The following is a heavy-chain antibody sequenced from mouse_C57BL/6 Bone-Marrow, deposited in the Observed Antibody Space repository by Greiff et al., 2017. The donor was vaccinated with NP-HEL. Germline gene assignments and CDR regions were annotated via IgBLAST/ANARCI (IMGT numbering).Heavy chain of an antibody. CDR3: ARREGYYGNFAY. Sequence: QVQLKESGPGLVQPSQSLSITCTVSGFSLTSYGVHWVRQSPGKGLEWLGVIWSGGSTDYNAAFISRLSISKDNSKSQVFFKMNSLQADDTAIYYCARREGYYGNFAYWGQGTLVTVSA. J-gene: IGHJ3*01. D-gene: IGHD2-1*01. V-gene: IGHV2-2*01. CDR2: IWSGGST. CDR1: GFSLTSYG.